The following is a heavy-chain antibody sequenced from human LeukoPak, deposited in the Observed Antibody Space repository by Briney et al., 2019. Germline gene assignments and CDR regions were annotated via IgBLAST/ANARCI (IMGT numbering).Heavy chain of an antibody. D-gene: IGHD3-10*01. Sequence: SETLSLTCTVSGGSISSYYWSWIRQPPGKGLEWIGYIYYSGSTNYNPSLKSRVTISVDTSKNQFSLKLSSVTAADTAVYYCARHRNYYGSEYYFDYWGQGTLVTVSS. CDR1: GGSISSYY. V-gene: IGHV4-59*08. CDR3: ARHRNYYGSEYYFDY. CDR2: IYYSGST. J-gene: IGHJ4*02.